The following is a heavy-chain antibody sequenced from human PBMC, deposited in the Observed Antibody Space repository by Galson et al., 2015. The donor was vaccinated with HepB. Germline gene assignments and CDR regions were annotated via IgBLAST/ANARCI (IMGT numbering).Heavy chain of an antibody. CDR1: GFTVSNNN. CDR2: IYKGGST. CDR3: CYCSSPCCYNTPSAH. J-gene: IGHJ1*01. Sequence: SLRLSCAASGFTVSNNNMHWVRQAPGKGLEWVSVIYKGGSTYDADSVKSRCTISRASSKNILYLQMNSLRAEDTAVYYCCYCSSPCCYNTPSAHWGPRTLVTVPS. D-gene: IGHD2-2*02. V-gene: IGHV3-66*01.